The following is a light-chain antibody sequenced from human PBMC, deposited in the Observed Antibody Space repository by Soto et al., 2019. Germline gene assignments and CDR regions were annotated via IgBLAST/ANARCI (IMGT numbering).Light chain of an antibody. CDR1: QSVSSN. V-gene: IGKV3-15*01. Sequence: DIVLTQSPGTLSLSTGERATLSCRASQSVSSNLAWYQQKPGQAPRLLIYGASTRATGIPARFSGSGSGTEFTLTISSLQSEDVAVYYCQQYNNWPLTLGGGTKVDIK. CDR3: QQYNNWPLT. J-gene: IGKJ4*01. CDR2: GAS.